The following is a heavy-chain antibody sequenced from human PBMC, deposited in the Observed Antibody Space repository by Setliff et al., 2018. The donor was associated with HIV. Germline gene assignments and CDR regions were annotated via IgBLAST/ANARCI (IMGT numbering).Heavy chain of an antibody. CDR3: ARHRVITGSFDS. V-gene: IGHV4-39*01. Sequence: SETLSLTCTVSGGSIRSSDYYWGWIRQPPGKGLEWIGSIYYSGSAYYNPSLKSRVTISVDTSKNQFSLRMNSVTAADTALFYCARHRVITGSFDSWGQGLLVTVSS. CDR2: IYYSGSA. J-gene: IGHJ4*02. D-gene: IGHD3-10*01. CDR1: GGSIRSSDYY.